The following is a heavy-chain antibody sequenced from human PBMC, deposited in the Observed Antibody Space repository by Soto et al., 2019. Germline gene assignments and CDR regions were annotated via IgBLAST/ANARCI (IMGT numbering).Heavy chain of an antibody. J-gene: IGHJ4*02. CDR3: SNYYDSSGHMSDDY. CDR2: IKSKTDGGTT. D-gene: IGHD3-22*01. CDR1: GFTFSNAW. Sequence: PGGSLRLSCAASGFTFSNAWMNWVRQAPGKGLEWVGRIKSKTDGGTTDYAAPVKGRFTISRDDSKNTLYLQMNSLKTEDTAVYYCSNYYDSSGHMSDDYWGQGTLVTVSS. V-gene: IGHV3-15*07.